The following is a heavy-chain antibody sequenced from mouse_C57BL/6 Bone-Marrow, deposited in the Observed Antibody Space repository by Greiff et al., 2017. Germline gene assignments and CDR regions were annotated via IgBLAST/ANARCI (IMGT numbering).Heavy chain of an antibody. CDR2: IYPRDGST. Sequence: QVQLQQSDAELVKPGASVKISCKASGYTFTDHTIHWMKQRPEQGLEWIGYIYPRDGSTKYNEKFKGKATLTADKSSSTAYMQLNSLTSEDSTVYFCASPHYYGSPFDYWGQGTTLTVSS. D-gene: IGHD1-1*01. CDR1: GYTFTDHT. J-gene: IGHJ2*01. V-gene: IGHV1-78*01. CDR3: ASPHYYGSPFDY.